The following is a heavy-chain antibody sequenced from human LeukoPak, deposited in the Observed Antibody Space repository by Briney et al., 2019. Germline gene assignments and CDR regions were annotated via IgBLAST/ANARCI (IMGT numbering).Heavy chain of an antibody. Sequence: ASVKVSCKASGYTFTSYYMHWVRQAPGQGLEWMGIINPGGGSTSYAQKFQGRVTMTRDTSTSTVYMELSSLRSEDTAVYYCARSTYSSSDVAQIDYWGQGTLVTVSS. V-gene: IGHV1-46*01. J-gene: IGHJ4*02. D-gene: IGHD2-15*01. CDR3: ARSTYSSSDVAQIDY. CDR2: INPGGGST. CDR1: GYTFTSYY.